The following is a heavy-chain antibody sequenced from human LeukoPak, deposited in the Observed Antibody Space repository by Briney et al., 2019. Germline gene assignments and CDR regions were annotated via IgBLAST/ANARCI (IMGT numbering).Heavy chain of an antibody. V-gene: IGHV3-33*01. CDR2: VWYDGSNK. J-gene: IGHJ3*02. CDR3: ARGAYCSDDSCPGAFDI. Sequence: GGSLRLSCAASGFAFSTYAMYWVRQAPGKGLEWVTVVWYDGSNKYYADSVKGRFTISRDNSKNTLYLQMNSLRAEDTAVYYCARGAYCSDDSCPGAFDIWGQGTMVTVSS. D-gene: IGHD2-15*01. CDR1: GFAFSTYA.